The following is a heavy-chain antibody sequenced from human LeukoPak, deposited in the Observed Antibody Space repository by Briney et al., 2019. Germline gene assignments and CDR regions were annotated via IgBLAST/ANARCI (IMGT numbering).Heavy chain of an antibody. J-gene: IGHJ5*02. D-gene: IGHD6-13*01. V-gene: IGHV1-69*05. CDR1: GGTFSSYA. Sequence: SVKVSCKASGGTFSSYAISWVRQAPGQGLEWMGGIIPIFGTANYAQKFQGRVTITTDESTSTAYMELSSLRSEDTAVYYCAGILPSSSWNSWFDPWGQGTLVTVSP. CDR2: IIPIFGTA. CDR3: AGILPSSSWNSWFDP.